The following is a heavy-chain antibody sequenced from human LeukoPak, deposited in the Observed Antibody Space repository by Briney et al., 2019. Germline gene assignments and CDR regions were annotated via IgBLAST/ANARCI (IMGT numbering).Heavy chain of an antibody. J-gene: IGHJ6*03. V-gene: IGHV1-18*01. D-gene: IGHD6-19*01. CDR3: ARLMVAGHYYYYMDV. CDR2: ISAYNGNT. CDR1: GYTFTSYG. Sequence: ASVKVSCKASGYTFTSYGISWVRQAPGQGLEWMGWISAYNGNTNYAQKLQGRVTMTTDTSTSTAYMELRSLRSDDTAVYYCARLMVAGHYYYYMDVWGKGTTVTVSS.